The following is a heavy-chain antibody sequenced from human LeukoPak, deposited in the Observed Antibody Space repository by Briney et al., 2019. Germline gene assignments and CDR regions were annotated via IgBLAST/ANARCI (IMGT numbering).Heavy chain of an antibody. CDR2: IYTSGST. J-gene: IGHJ3*02. V-gene: IGHV4-61*02. CDR1: GGSISSSSYY. Sequence: SETLSLTCTVSGGSISSSSYYWGWIRQPAGKGLEWIGRIYTSGSTNYNPSLKSRVTMSVDTSKNQFSLKLSSVTAADTAVYYCARDWKMVRWLQFGEDAFDIWGQGTMVTVSS. CDR3: ARDWKMVRWLQFGEDAFDI. D-gene: IGHD5-24*01.